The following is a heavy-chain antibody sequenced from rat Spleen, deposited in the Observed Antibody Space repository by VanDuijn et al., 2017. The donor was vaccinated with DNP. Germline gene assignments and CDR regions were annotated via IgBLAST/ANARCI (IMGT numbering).Heavy chain of an antibody. Sequence: EVQLVESGGGLVQPGRSLKLSCAASGLTFSSYWMYWIRQAPGKGLEWLSSINTDGGSTCYPDSVKGRFTISRDNAENTVYLQMNSLRSEDTATYYCAGRPPPTRGPFDYWGQGVTVTVSS. V-gene: IGHV5-58*01. D-gene: IGHD1-4*01. CDR1: GLTFSSYW. CDR3: AGRPPPTRGPFDY. J-gene: IGHJ2*01. CDR2: INTDGGST.